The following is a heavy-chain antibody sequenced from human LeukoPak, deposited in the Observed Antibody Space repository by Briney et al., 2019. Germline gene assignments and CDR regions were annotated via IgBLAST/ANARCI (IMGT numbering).Heavy chain of an antibody. D-gene: IGHD3-16*01. J-gene: IGHJ3*02. V-gene: IGHV3-13*01. CDR3: ARGSGGAFDI. Sequence: GGSLRLSCAASGFPFSSYDMHWVRQATGKGLEWVSAIGTAGDTHYPGSVKGRFTISRENAKKSLYLQMNSLRAGDTAVYYCARGSGGAFDIWGQGTMVTVSS. CDR1: GFPFSSYD. CDR2: IGTAGDT.